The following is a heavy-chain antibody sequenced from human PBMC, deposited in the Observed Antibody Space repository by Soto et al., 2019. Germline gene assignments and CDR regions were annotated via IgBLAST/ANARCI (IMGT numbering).Heavy chain of an antibody. CDR2: IYWDDDK. CDR3: AHLEIAAAGTAFDY. J-gene: IGHJ4*02. D-gene: IGHD6-13*01. CDR1: GFSLSTSGVG. V-gene: IGHV2-5*02. Sequence: QITLKESGPTLVKPTQTLTLTCTFSGFSLSTSGVGVGWIRQPPGKALEWLALIYWDDDKRYRPSLKSRHTIAKDTSKYQVVLRMTTMDPVDTATCYCAHLEIAAAGTAFDYWGQGTLVTVSS.